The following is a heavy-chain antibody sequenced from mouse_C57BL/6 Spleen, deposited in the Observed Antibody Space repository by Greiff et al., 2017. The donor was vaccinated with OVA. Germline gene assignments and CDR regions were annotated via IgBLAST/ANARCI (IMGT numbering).Heavy chain of an antibody. V-gene: IGHV3-6*01. Sequence: DVQLQESGPGLVKPSQSLSLTCSVTGYSIPSGYYWNWIRQFPGNNLEWLGYISYDGSHNYNPSLKNRISLTRDTSKNQFFLKFNSVTTEDTATYYCERDYDYEPWFAYWGQGTLVTVSA. J-gene: IGHJ3*01. CDR2: ISYDGSH. CDR3: ERDYDYEPWFAY. D-gene: IGHD2-4*01. CDR1: GYSIPSGYY.